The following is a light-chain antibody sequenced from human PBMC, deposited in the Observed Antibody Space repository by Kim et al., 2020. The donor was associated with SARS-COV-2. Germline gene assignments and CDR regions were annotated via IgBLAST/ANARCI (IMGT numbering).Light chain of an antibody. V-gene: IGKV3-15*01. Sequence: EIVMTQSPATLSVSPGERATLSCRASQSVSSNLAWYQQKPGQAPRLLIYGASTRATNIPARFSGSGSGTEFTLTISSLQSEDFAVYYCQQYNNWPPKRTFGQGTKVDIK. CDR2: GAS. CDR1: QSVSSN. J-gene: IGKJ1*01. CDR3: QQYNNWPPKRT.